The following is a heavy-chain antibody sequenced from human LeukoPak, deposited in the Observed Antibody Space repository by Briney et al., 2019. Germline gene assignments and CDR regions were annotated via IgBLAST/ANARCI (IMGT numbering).Heavy chain of an antibody. Sequence: GGSLRLSCAASGFTFTTYWMSWVRQTPEKGLEWVANIKEDGSRDYYVDSVKGRFTISRDSAKNLLYLQMKSLRAEDTAIYYCARDGGGYDSWGQGTLVTVSS. CDR2: IKEDGSRD. D-gene: IGHD5-24*01. J-gene: IGHJ5*01. CDR1: GFTFTTYW. V-gene: IGHV3-7*01. CDR3: ARDGGGYDS.